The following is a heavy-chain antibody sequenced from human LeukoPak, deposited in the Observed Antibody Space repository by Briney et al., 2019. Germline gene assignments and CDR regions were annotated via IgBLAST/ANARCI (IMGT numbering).Heavy chain of an antibody. Sequence: PSETLSLTCTVSGGSISSYYWSWIRQPPGQGLERIGYIYYSVSTNYNPSLKSRVTISVDTSKNQFSLKLSSVTAADTAVYYCARDRGSGIHHYYYYYGMDVWGQGTTVTVSS. J-gene: IGHJ6*02. V-gene: IGHV4-59*01. CDR1: GGSISSYY. CDR3: ARDRGSGIHHYYYYYGMDV. D-gene: IGHD1-26*01. CDR2: IYYSVST.